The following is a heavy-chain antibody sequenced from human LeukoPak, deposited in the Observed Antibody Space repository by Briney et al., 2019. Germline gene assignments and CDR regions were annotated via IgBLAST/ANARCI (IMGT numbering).Heavy chain of an antibody. V-gene: IGHV4-39*01. Sequence: SETLSLTCTVSGGSISSNTYHWGWIRQSPGKGLEWIGSIYYSGTTYSNPSLKSRLTISVDTSKNQFSLSLTSVTAADRAVYYCARGYCSSTTCSGVGYMDVWGKGTTVTVSS. CDR3: ARGYCSSTTCSGVGYMDV. D-gene: IGHD2-2*01. J-gene: IGHJ6*03. CDR1: GGSISSNTYH. CDR2: IYYSGTT.